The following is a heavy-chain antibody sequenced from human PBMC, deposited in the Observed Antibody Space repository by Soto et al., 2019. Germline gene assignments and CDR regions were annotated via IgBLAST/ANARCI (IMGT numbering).Heavy chain of an antibody. Sequence: EVQLVESGGGLVQPGGSLRLSCAASGFTFSSYWMSWVRQAPGKGLEWVANIKQDGSEKYYVDSVKGRFTISRDNAKNALYLQMNSLRAEDTAVYDCARDKALSSGEEDYWGQGTLVTVSS. V-gene: IGHV3-7*04. J-gene: IGHJ4*02. CDR3: ARDKALSSGEEDY. CDR2: IKQDGSEK. CDR1: GFTFSSYW. D-gene: IGHD6-19*01.